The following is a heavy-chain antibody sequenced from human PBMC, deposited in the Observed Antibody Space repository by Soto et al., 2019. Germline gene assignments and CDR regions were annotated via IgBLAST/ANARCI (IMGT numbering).Heavy chain of an antibody. CDR3: ARGPLSPASSYFFDS. CDR1: GGSISTYY. V-gene: IGHV4-59*01. Sequence: TSETLSLTCAVSGGSISTYYWSWIRQPPGKGLEWIGYIYYRGTTNYNPPLKARVTISIDTSKNQFSLKLSSVTAADTAVYYCARGPLSPASSYFFDSWGQGTLVTVSS. CDR2: IYYRGTT. J-gene: IGHJ4*02.